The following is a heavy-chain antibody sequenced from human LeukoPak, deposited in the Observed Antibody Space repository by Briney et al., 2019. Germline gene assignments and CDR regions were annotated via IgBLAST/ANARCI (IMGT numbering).Heavy chain of an antibody. J-gene: IGHJ4*02. V-gene: IGHV3-21*01. CDR3: AKDHYWSIDY. D-gene: IGHD3-3*01. CDR1: GFTFSRNA. CDR2: ISSSSNYM. Sequence: GGSLRLSCAASGFTFSRNAMNWVRQAPGKGLEWVSFISSSSNYMSYADSVKGRFTISRDIAKNTLYLQMNSLRAEDTGVYYCAKDHYWSIDYWGRGTLVTVSS.